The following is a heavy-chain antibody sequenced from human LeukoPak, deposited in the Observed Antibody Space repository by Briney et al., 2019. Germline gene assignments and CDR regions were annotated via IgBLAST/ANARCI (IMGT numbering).Heavy chain of an antibody. CDR1: GFTFSSYE. V-gene: IGHV3-48*03. Sequence: GGSLRLSCAASGFTFSSYEMNWVRQAPGKGLEWVSYISSSGDTIYYADSVEGRFTFSRDSAKNSLYLEMNSLRVADTSVYYCARIAAPRFSSTRVVKIFGDPRYNYYYMDVWGRGTTVTISS. J-gene: IGHJ6*03. D-gene: IGHD3-10*01. CDR3: ARIAAPRFSSTRVVKIFGDPRYNYYYMDV. CDR2: ISSSGDTI.